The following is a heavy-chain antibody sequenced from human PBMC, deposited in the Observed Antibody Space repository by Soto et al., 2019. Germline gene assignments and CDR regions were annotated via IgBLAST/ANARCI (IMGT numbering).Heavy chain of an antibody. CDR1: GFTFSNAW. Sequence: EVQLVESGGGLVKPGGSLRLSCAASGFTFSNAWMSWVRQAPGKGLEWVGRIKSKTDGGATDYAAPVKGRFTISRDDSKNMLDLQMNRLKTEDTAGYYCTTDQSWVDSGRGGFDYWGQGTLVTVSS. V-gene: IGHV3-15*01. D-gene: IGHD1-26*01. CDR3: TTDQSWVDSGRGGFDY. CDR2: IKSKTDGGAT. J-gene: IGHJ4*02.